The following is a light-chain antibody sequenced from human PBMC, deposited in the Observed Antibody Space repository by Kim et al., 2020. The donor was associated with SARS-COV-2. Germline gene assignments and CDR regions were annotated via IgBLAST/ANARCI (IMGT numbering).Light chain of an antibody. CDR1: SLRSYY. CDR2: GKN. V-gene: IGLV3-19*01. CDR3: NSRDSSGNHLV. Sequence: LGQTVRITYQGGSLRSYYASWYQQKPGQAPVLVIYGKNNRPSGIPDRFSGSSSGNTASLTITGAQAEDEADYFCNSRDSSGNHLVFGGGTQLTV. J-gene: IGLJ2*01.